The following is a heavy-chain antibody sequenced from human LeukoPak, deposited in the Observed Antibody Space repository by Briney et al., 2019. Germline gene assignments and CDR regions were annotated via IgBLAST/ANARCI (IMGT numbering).Heavy chain of an antibody. D-gene: IGHD3-10*01. CDR3: ARDMDVDGAFDI. CDR1: GYTFTSYG. V-gene: IGHV1-18*01. J-gene: IGHJ3*02. CDR2: ISAYNGNT. Sequence: ASVKVSCKASGYTFTSYGISWVRQAPGQGLEWMGWISAYNGNTNYAQKLQGRVTMTTDTSTSTAYMELRSLRSDDTAVYYCARDMDVDGAFDIWGQGRMVTVSS.